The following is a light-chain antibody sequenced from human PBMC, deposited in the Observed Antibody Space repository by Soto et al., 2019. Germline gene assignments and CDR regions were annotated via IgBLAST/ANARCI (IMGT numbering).Light chain of an antibody. CDR1: QSVSGN. Sequence: EIVMTQSPATLSVSPGERATLSCKASQSVSGNLAWYQQKPGQAPRLLIYGASTRATGIPARFSGSGSGTDFTLTLSSLQCEDFALYYCQQYNNWPPTFGQGTRLEIK. CDR3: QQYNNWPPT. CDR2: GAS. J-gene: IGKJ5*01. V-gene: IGKV3-15*01.